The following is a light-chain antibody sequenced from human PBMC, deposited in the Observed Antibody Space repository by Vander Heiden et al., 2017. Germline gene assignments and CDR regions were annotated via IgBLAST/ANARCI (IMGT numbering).Light chain of an antibody. V-gene: IGKV4-1*01. CDR1: QSVIYSYNDKNY. Sequence: DMVMTQFSGFLAVSLGERATINCKRSQSVIYSYNDKNYLAWYQQKAGQPPKLLMYWASTRESGVPDRFSGSGSGTDFTLTISSLQAEDGAVYYCQQYYSTPYTFGQVTKV. J-gene: IGKJ2*01. CDR2: WAS. CDR3: QQYYSTPYT.